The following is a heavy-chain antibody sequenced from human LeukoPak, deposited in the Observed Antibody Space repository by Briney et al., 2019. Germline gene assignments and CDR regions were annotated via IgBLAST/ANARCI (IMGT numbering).Heavy chain of an antibody. Sequence: GGSLRLSCAASGFTFDDYGMSWVRQAPGKGLEWVSGINWNGGSTGYADSVKGRFTISRDNAKNSLYLQMNSLRAEYTALYDCARNDYGDPFAYWGQGTLVTVSS. D-gene: IGHD4-17*01. CDR3: ARNDYGDPFAY. CDR2: INWNGGST. V-gene: IGHV3-20*01. J-gene: IGHJ4*02. CDR1: GFTFDDYG.